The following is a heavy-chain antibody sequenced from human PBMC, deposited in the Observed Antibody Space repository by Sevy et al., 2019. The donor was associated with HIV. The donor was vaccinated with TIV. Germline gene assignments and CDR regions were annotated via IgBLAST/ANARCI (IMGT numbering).Heavy chain of an antibody. J-gene: IGHJ4*02. CDR2: IKSKTDGATT. Sequence: GESLKISCAASGFTFNNVWMSWVRQGPGKGLEWLGRIKSKTDGATTGYAEPMKGRFTISRDDSKNTLYLQMNGLRTEDTGVYYCTIDPVHFLWGQGTQVTVSS. CDR3: TIDPVHFL. CDR1: GFTFNNVW. V-gene: IGHV3-15*01. D-gene: IGHD6-6*01.